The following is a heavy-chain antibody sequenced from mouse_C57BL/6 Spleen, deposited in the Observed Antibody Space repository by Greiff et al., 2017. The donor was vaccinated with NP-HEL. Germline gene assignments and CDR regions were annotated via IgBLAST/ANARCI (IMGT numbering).Heavy chain of an antibody. CDR3: ARSGYGNYVRYYAMDY. D-gene: IGHD2-1*01. CDR2: INPNNGGT. Sequence: EVQLQQSGPELVKPGASVKISCKASGYTFTDYYMNWVKQSHGKSLEWIGDINPNNGGTSYNQKFKGKGTLTVDKSPSTAYMELRSLTSEDSAVYYCARSGYGNYVRYYAMDYWGQGTSVTVSS. V-gene: IGHV1-26*01. CDR1: GYTFTDYY. J-gene: IGHJ4*01.